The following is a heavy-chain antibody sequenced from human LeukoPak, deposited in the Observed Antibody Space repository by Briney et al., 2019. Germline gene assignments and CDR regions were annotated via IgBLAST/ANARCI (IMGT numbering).Heavy chain of an antibody. CDR3: AKGWEYSSGFDY. Sequence: GESLRLSCAASGFTFSDYAMTWVRQAPGKGLEWVSIISDSGAITYYAGSVMGRFTISRDNSRNTLYLEMNSLRAEDTALYYCAKGWEYSSGFDYWGQGTLVTVSP. CDR2: ISDSGAIT. D-gene: IGHD6-19*01. J-gene: IGHJ4*02. CDR1: GFTFSDYA. V-gene: IGHV3-23*01.